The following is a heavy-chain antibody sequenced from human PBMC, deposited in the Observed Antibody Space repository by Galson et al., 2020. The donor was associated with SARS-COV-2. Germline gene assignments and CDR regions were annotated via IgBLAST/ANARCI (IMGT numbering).Heavy chain of an antibody. D-gene: IGHD3-3*01. CDR2: ISYDGSNK. Sequence: SLKISCAASGFTFSSYGMHWVRQAPGKGLEWVAVISYDGSNKYYADSVKGRFTISRDNSKNTLYLQMNSLRAEDTAVYYCAKDRIDGLYYDFWNYYYGMDVWGQGTTVTVSS. CDR3: AKDRIDGLYYDFWNYYYGMDV. V-gene: IGHV3-30*18. J-gene: IGHJ6*02. CDR1: GFTFSSYG.